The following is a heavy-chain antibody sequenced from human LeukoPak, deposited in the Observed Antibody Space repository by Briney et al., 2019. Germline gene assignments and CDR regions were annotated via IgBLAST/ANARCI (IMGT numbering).Heavy chain of an antibody. Sequence: GGSLRLSCAASGFTFSGHWMSWVRQAPGKGLEWVANINQGGSDKYYVDSVKGRFTISRDNANNLLYLQINSLRGEDTAVYYCTRDRSRAEDDWGQGTLVTVSS. CDR2: INQGGSDK. CDR3: TRDRSRAEDD. J-gene: IGHJ4*02. D-gene: IGHD1-14*01. CDR1: GFTFSGHW. V-gene: IGHV3-7*01.